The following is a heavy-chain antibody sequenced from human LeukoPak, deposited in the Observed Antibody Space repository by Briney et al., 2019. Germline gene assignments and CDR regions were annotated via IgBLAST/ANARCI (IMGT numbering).Heavy chain of an antibody. J-gene: IGHJ6*02. V-gene: IGHV1-3*01. CDR2: INAGNGNT. D-gene: IGHD4-17*01. CDR1: GYTFTSYA. CDR3: ARVGPGDYGDHERVYYYYGMDV. Sequence: ASVKVSCKASGYTFTSYAMHWVRQAPGQRLEWMGWINAGNGNTKYSQKFQGRVTITRDTSASTAYMELSSLRSEDTAVYYCARVGPGDYGDHERVYYYYGMDVWGQGTMVTVSS.